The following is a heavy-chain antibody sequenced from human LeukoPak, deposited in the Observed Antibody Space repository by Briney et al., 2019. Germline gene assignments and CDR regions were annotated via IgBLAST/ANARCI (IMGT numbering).Heavy chain of an antibody. V-gene: IGHV4-34*01. Sequence: TSSETLSLTCAVYGGSFSGYYWSWIRQPPGKGLEWIGEINHSGSTNYNPSLKSRVTISVDTSKNQLSLKLNSVTAADTAVYYCARVRETYYYDSSGYYDSDAFDIWGQGTMVTVSS. D-gene: IGHD3-22*01. CDR1: GGSFSGYY. CDR2: INHSGST. CDR3: ARVRETYYYDSSGYYDSDAFDI. J-gene: IGHJ3*02.